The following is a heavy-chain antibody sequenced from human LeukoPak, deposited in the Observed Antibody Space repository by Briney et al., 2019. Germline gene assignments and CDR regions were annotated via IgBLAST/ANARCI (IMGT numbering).Heavy chain of an antibody. CDR2: IIPIIGIA. Sequence: SVKVSCKASGGTFSSYAFSWVRQAPGQGLEWMGRIIPIIGIANYAQKFQGRVTITADKSTSTAYMELSSLRSEDTAVYYCVRAPYCSSTSCYAHDVFDIWGQGTMVTVSS. V-gene: IGHV1-69*04. CDR1: GGTFSSYA. CDR3: VRAPYCSSTSCYAHDVFDI. J-gene: IGHJ3*02. D-gene: IGHD2-2*01.